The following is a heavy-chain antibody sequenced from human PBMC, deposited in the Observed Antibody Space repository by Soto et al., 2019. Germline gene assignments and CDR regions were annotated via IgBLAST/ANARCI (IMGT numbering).Heavy chain of an antibody. Sequence: SETLSLTCTVSGGSISSYYWGWIRQPPGKGLQWIGSSSYTGNTYFNPSLRSRVTISVDTSKNQFSLRLTSVTAADTAVYYCARPDSSSWAAPFGSWGQGTLVTVS. CDR3: ARPDSSSWAAPFGS. J-gene: IGHJ4*02. CDR1: GGSISSYY. CDR2: SSYTGNT. V-gene: IGHV4-39*01. D-gene: IGHD6-13*01.